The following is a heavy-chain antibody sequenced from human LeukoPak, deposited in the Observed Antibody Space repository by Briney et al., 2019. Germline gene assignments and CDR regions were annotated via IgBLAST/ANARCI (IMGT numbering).Heavy chain of an antibody. Sequence: PGGSLRLSCAASGLTFSSYAMSWIRQSPEKGLEWIGEIKYDGTTNHNPSLTSRVTMSVDKATNQFHLKVTSLTAADTAVYYCARGPDYYGDYISWFPDAFHIWGQGTLVSVSP. V-gene: IGHV4-34*01. CDR2: IKYDGTT. CDR3: ARGPDYYGDYISWFPDAFHI. D-gene: IGHD4-17*01. J-gene: IGHJ3*02. CDR1: GLTFSSYA.